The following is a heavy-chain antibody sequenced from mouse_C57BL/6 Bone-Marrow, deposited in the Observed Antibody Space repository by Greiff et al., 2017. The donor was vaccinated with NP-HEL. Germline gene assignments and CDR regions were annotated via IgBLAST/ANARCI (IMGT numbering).Heavy chain of an antibody. CDR3: ATITTVVATPV. CDR1: GYTFTSYG. Sequence: VNVVESGAELARPGASVKLSCKASGYTFTSYGISWVKQRTGQGLEWIGEIYPRSGNTYYNEKFKGKATLTADKSSSTAYMELRSLTSEDSAVYFCATITTVVATPVWGTGTTVTVSS. V-gene: IGHV1-81*01. D-gene: IGHD1-1*01. J-gene: IGHJ1*03. CDR2: IYPRSGNT.